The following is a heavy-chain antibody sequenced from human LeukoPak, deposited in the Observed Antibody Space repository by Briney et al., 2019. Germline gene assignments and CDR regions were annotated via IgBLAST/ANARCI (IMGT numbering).Heavy chain of an antibody. Sequence: SETLSLTCTVSGGSISSSSYYWGWIRQPPGKGLEWIGSIYYSGSTYYNPSLKSRVTISVDTSKNQFSLKLSSVTAADTAVYYCARGDIVVVIAASDYWFDPWGQGTLVTVSS. D-gene: IGHD2-15*01. V-gene: IGHV4-39*01. CDR2: IYYSGST. J-gene: IGHJ5*02. CDR1: GGSISSSSYY. CDR3: ARGDIVVVIAASDYWFDP.